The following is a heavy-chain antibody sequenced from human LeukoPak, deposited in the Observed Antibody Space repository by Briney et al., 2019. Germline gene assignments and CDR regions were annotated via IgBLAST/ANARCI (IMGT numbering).Heavy chain of an antibody. D-gene: IGHD1-20*01. Sequence: GGSLRLSFAASGFTFSTYAMSWVRQAPGKGLEWVSAISGRGVSTSYADSVRGRLTISRDNSKNTLYLQMNSLRAEDTAVYYCAKAASGNWNDVSDYWGQGTLVTVSS. J-gene: IGHJ4*02. V-gene: IGHV3-23*01. CDR1: GFTFSTYA. CDR2: ISGRGVST. CDR3: AKAASGNWNDVSDY.